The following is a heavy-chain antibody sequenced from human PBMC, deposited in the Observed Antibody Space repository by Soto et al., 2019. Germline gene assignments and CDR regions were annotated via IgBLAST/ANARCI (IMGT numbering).Heavy chain of an antibody. CDR2: ISGSGVST. J-gene: IGHJ4*02. CDR1: GFTFSSYA. V-gene: IGHV3-23*01. Sequence: EVQLLESGGGLVQPGGSLRLSCAASGFTFSSYAMSWVRQAPGKGLEWVSAISGSGVSTYYADSVKGRFTISRDNSKNTLYLQMNTLRAEDTAVYYCACSLYYYDTSGYYLGQGTLVTVSS. CDR3: ACSLYYYDTSGYY. D-gene: IGHD3-22*01.